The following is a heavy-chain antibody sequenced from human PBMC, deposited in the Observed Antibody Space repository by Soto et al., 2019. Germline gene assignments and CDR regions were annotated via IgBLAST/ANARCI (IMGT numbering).Heavy chain of an antibody. Sequence: GGSLRLSCAASGFTFSSYGMHWVRQAPGKGLEWVAVISGSGARTYYADSVKGRFTISRDNSKSMLYLQMNSLRAEDTAVYYCAKGITYVDYVRGPLDCWGQGTLVTVSS. CDR2: ISGSGART. D-gene: IGHD4-17*01. CDR1: GFTFSSYG. V-gene: IGHV3-23*01. CDR3: AKGITYVDYVRGPLDC. J-gene: IGHJ4*02.